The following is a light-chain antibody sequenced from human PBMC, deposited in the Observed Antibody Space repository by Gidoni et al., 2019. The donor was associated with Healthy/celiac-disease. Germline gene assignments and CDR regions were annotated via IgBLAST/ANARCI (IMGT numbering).Light chain of an antibody. J-gene: IGKJ5*01. Sequence: DIQMTQSPSSLSASVGDRVTITCQASQDISNYLNWYQQKPGKAPKLLIYDASNLETGVPSRFSGSGSGTDFTLTISSLKPEDIATYYCQQYDNLLSITFGQGTRLEIK. CDR1: QDISNY. V-gene: IGKV1-33*01. CDR3: QQYDNLLSIT. CDR2: DAS.